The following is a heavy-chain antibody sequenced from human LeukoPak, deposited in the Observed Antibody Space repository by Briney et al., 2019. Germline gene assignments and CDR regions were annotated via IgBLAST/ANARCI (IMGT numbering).Heavy chain of an antibody. Sequence: SETLSLTCTVSGGSISSYYWSWIRQPPGKGLEWIGYIYYSGSTSYNPSLKSRVTISVDTSENQFSLKVSSVTAADTAVYYCVRAVAATRIDFWGQGTLVTVSS. CDR3: VRAVAATRIDF. J-gene: IGHJ4*02. V-gene: IGHV4-59*01. CDR2: IYYSGST. CDR1: GGSISSYY. D-gene: IGHD6-19*01.